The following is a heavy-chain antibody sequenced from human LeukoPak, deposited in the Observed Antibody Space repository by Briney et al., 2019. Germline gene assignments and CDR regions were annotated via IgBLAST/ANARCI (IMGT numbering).Heavy chain of an antibody. CDR3: ARAVAGTFPYYFDY. V-gene: IGHV4-38-2*02. D-gene: IGHD6-19*01. CDR1: GYSISSGYY. Sequence: SETLSLTCTVSGYSISSGYYWGWIRQPPGKGLEWIGSIYHSGSTYYNPSLKSRVTISVDTSKNQFSLKLSSVTAADTAVYYCARAVAGTFPYYFDYWGQGTLVTVSS. CDR2: IYHSGST. J-gene: IGHJ4*02.